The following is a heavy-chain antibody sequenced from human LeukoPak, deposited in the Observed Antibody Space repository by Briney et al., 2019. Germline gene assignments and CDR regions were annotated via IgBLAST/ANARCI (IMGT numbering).Heavy chain of an antibody. CDR3: ERDGGSYRRYFDS. V-gene: IGHV3-48*01. CDR2: ISGDSLSI. Sequence: GGSLRLSCAASGFALSSYSMNWVRQAPGKGLEWVSYISGDSLSIHYAESVQGRFTISRDNARSSVYLQMNSLRVEDTAVYYCERDGGSYRRYFDSWGQGTLVTVSS. D-gene: IGHD1-26*01. J-gene: IGHJ4*02. CDR1: GFALSSYS.